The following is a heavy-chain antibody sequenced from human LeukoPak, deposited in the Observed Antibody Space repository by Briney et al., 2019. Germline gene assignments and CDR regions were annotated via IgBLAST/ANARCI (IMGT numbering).Heavy chain of an antibody. Sequence: PGGCLRLSCAASGFTFSSYWMHWVRQAPGKGLVWVSGINTDGRSTSYADSVKRRFTISRDNAKNTRHVQMNSLRAEDTAVYYCYGANAEHWGQGTLVTVSS. CDR2: INTDGRST. V-gene: IGHV3-74*01. CDR3: YGANAEH. D-gene: IGHD4-23*01. CDR1: GFTFSSYW. J-gene: IGHJ1*01.